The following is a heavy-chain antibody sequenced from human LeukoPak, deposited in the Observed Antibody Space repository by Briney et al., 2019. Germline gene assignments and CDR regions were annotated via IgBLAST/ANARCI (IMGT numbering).Heavy chain of an antibody. Sequence: GGSLRLPCAASGFTFSSYSMNWVRQAPGKGLEWVSYISSSSSTIYYADSVKGRFTISRDNAKNSLYLQMNSLRAEDTAVYYCARESGTTVSYAFDIWGQGTMVTVSS. CDR3: ARESGTTVSYAFDI. J-gene: IGHJ3*02. D-gene: IGHD4-17*01. CDR2: ISSSSSTI. CDR1: GFTFSSYS. V-gene: IGHV3-48*04.